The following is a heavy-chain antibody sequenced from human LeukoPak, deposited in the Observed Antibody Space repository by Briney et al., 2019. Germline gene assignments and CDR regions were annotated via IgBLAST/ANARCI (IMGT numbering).Heavy chain of an antibody. J-gene: IGHJ5*02. CDR2: MYTIDHA. V-gene: IGHV4-4*09. CDR1: GDSSTVHS. CDR3: AKHQNNDCWSAFLHNWFDP. Sequence: SETLSLTCSVSGDSSTVHSWAWIRQSPGKGLEWIGFMYTIDHARYNPSLESRATISINTSTNQVTLKLASVTAADTAVYYCAKHQNNDCWSAFLHNWFDPWGQGTLVTVSS. D-gene: IGHD3-3*01.